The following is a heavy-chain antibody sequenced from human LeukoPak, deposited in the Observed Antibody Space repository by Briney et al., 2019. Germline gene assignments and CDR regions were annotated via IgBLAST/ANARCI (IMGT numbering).Heavy chain of an antibody. Sequence: WASVKVSCKASGGTFSSYAISWVRQAPGQGLEWMGGIIPIFGTANYAQKFQGRVTITADESTSTAYMELSSLRSEDTAVYYCARERRYCSSTSCYGYYYYMDVWGKGPTVTISS. CDR3: ARERRYCSSTSCYGYYYYMDV. CDR2: IIPIFGTA. J-gene: IGHJ6*03. CDR1: GGTFSSYA. V-gene: IGHV1-69*13. D-gene: IGHD2-2*01.